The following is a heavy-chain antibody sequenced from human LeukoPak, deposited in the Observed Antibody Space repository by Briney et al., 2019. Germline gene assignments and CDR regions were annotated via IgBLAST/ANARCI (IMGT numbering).Heavy chain of an antibody. Sequence: GGSLRLSCAASGFTFSSYAMSWVRQAPGKGLVWVSAISGSGGSTYYADSVEGRFTISRDNSKNTLYLQMNSLRAEDTAVYYCAKDPRDIVVVPAAIAPWGQGTPVTVSS. V-gene: IGHV3-23*01. D-gene: IGHD2-2*01. CDR1: GFTFSSYA. CDR3: AKDPRDIVVVPAAIAP. CDR2: ISGSGGST. J-gene: IGHJ5*02.